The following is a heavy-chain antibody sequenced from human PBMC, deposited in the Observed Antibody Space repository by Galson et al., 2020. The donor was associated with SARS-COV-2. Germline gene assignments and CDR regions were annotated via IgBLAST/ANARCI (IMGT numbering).Heavy chain of an antibody. V-gene: IGHV3-7*01. CDR1: GFTFSSYW. Sequence: QAGGSLRLSCAASGFTFSSYWMSWVRQAPGSGLEWVANIKQDGSDRNYVDSVKGRFTISRDNAKNSLYLQMNSLRAEDTAIYYCATYYHRSGYYVWGQGTLVTVSS. CDR2: IKQDGSDR. J-gene: IGHJ4*02. D-gene: IGHD3-22*01. CDR3: ATYYHRSGYYV.